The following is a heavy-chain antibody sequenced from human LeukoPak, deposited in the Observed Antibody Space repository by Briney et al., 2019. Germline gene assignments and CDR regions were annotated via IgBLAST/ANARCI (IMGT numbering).Heavy chain of an antibody. J-gene: IGHJ4*02. CDR1: GFTFSSYS. D-gene: IGHD6-19*01. Sequence: PGGSLRLSFAASGFTFSSYSMNWVRQAPGKGLEWVSYISSSSSTIYYADSVKGRFTISRDNAKNSLYLQMNSLRAEDTAVYYCAREVSSGWSGYYFDYWGQGTLVTVSS. V-gene: IGHV3-48*01. CDR3: AREVSSGWSGYYFDY. CDR2: ISSSSSTI.